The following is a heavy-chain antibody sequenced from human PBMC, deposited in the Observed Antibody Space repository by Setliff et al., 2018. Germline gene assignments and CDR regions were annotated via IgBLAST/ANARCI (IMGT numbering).Heavy chain of an antibody. CDR2: IYYSGST. CDR1: GGSISSSSYY. Sequence: SETLSLTCTVSGGSISSSSYYWGWIRQPPGKGLEWIGSIYYSGSTYYNPSLKSRVTIYVDTSKNQFSLKLSSVTAADTAVYYCARHDRQQVNFDYWGQGTLVTVSS. D-gene: IGHD6-13*01. V-gene: IGHV4-39*01. CDR3: ARHDRQQVNFDY. J-gene: IGHJ4*02.